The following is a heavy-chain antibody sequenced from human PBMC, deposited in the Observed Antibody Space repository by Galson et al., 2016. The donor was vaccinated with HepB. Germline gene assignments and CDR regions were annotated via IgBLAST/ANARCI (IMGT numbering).Heavy chain of an antibody. J-gene: IGHJ6*02. Sequence: SVKVSCKASGYTFTNYYIHWVRQAPGQGLEWVGDINPSGTSTSYARKFQGRVTVARDTSTSTVYMELSSLRSEDTAVYYCARDLYSSSSGQEGMDIWGQGTTVTVAS. V-gene: IGHV1-46*01. CDR1: GYTFTNYY. D-gene: IGHD6-6*01. CDR3: ARDLYSSSSGQEGMDI. CDR2: INPSGTST.